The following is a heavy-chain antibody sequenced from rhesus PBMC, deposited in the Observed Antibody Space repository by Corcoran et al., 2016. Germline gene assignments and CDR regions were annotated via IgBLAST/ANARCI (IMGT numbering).Heavy chain of an antibody. J-gene: IGHJ4*01. CDR2: ISESGGTI. CDR1: GFTFSSYE. Sequence: DVQLVESGGGLVKPGGSLRLSCVASGFTFSSYEMHWVRPAPGKGLEWVSVISESGGTIYYADSVKGRFTRSRDNAKNSLFLQMNSLRAEDTAVYYCTSGYSGSWNSLPWGQGVLVTVSS. CDR3: TSGYSGSWNSLP. V-gene: IGHV3-100*02. D-gene: IGHD6-25*01.